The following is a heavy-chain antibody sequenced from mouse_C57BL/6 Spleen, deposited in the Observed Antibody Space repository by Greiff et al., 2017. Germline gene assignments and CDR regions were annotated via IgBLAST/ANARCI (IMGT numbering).Heavy chain of an antibody. CDR2: IRNKANNHAT. J-gene: IGHJ2*01. D-gene: IGHD1-1*01. Sequence: VQLKESGGGLVQPGGSMKLSCAASGFTFSDAWMDWVRQSPEKGLEWVAEIRNKANNHATYYAESVKGRFTISRDDSKSSVYLQMNSLRAEDTGIYYCTRSGNSVVATSYYFDYWGQGTTLTVSS. CDR3: TRSGNSVVATSYYFDY. V-gene: IGHV6-6*01. CDR1: GFTFSDAW.